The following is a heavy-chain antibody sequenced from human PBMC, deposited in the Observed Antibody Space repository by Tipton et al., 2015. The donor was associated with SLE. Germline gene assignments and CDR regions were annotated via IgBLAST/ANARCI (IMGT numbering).Heavy chain of an antibody. CDR3: ARGRGVPAAS. CDR2: IYYSGST. D-gene: IGHD2-2*01. CDR1: GGSISSSSYY. J-gene: IGHJ4*02. V-gene: IGHV4-39*01. Sequence: TLSLTCTVSGGSISSSSYYWGWIRQPPGKGLEWIGSIYYSGSTYYNPSLKSRVTISVDTSKNQFSLKLSSVTAADTAVYYCARGRGVPAASWGQGTLVTVSS.